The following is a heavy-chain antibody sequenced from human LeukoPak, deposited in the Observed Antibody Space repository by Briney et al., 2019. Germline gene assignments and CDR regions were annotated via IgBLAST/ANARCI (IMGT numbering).Heavy chain of an antibody. CDR1: GYTFTGYY. CDR2: VNPNSGGT. J-gene: IGHJ3*02. D-gene: IGHD6-25*01. CDR3: ARGHGPAASFDI. Sequence: GASVKVSCKASGYTFTGYYIHWVRQAPGQGLEWMGWVNPNSGGTDYAQKFQGRVTMTRDTSITTAYMDLSRLKSDDTAVYYCARGHGPAASFDIWGQGTMVTVPS. V-gene: IGHV1-2*02.